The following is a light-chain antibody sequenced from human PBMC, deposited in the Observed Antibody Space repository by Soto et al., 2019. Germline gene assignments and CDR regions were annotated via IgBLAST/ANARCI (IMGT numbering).Light chain of an antibody. Sequence: DIQMTQSPSTLSASVGDRVTITCRAGQSISNLLAWYQQKSGRAPKLLIYKATILQSVVPSRFSGSGSGTEFTLTISNLQPDDFATYYCQCYHTVSRTFGQGTKVEVK. CDR1: QSISNL. CDR2: KAT. J-gene: IGKJ1*01. V-gene: IGKV1-5*03. CDR3: QCYHTVSRT.